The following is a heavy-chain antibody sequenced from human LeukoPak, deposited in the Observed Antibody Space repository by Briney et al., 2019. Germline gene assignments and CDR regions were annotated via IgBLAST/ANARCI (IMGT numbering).Heavy chain of an antibody. CDR3: ARDHDYVWGSYRLPVN. CDR2: ISAYNGNT. J-gene: IGHJ4*02. Sequence: ASVKVSCKASGYTFTSYGISWVRRAPGQGLEWMGWISAYNGNTNYAQKLQGRVTMTTDTSTSTAYMELRSLRSDDTAVYYCARDHDYVWGSYRLPVNWGQGTLVTVSS. CDR1: GYTFTSYG. D-gene: IGHD3-16*02. V-gene: IGHV1-18*01.